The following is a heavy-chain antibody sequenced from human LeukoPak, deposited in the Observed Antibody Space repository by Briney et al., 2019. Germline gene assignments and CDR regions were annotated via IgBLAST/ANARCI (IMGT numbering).Heavy chain of an antibody. CDR2: IYHSGST. CDR1: GYSISSGYY. J-gene: IGHJ6*03. D-gene: IGHD6-13*01. Sequence: SETLSLTCTVSGYSISSGYYWGWIRQPPGKRLEWIGSIYHSGSTYYNPSLKSRVTISVDTSKNQFSLKLSSVTAADTAVYYCARAPLRIAAAGTRYYYYYMDVWGKGTTVTASS. V-gene: IGHV4-38-2*02. CDR3: ARAPLRIAAAGTRYYYYYMDV.